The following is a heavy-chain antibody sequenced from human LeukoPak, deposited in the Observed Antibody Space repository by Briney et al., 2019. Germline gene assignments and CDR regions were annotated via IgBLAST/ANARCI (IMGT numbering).Heavy chain of an antibody. Sequence: SETLSLTCTVSGGSISSYYWSWIRQPPGKGLEWLGYIYYSGSTNYNPSLKSRVTISVDTSKNQFSLKLSSVTAADTAVYYCARGYSYGETLDYWGQGTLVTVSS. CDR2: IYYSGST. CDR1: GGSISSYY. V-gene: IGHV4-59*08. J-gene: IGHJ4*02. D-gene: IGHD5-18*01. CDR3: ARGYSYGETLDY.